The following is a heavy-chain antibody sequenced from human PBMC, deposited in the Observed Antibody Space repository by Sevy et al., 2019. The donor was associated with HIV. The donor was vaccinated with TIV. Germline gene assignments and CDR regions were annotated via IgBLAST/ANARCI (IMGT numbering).Heavy chain of an antibody. Sequence: ASVKVSCKVSGYTLTELSMHWVRQAPGKGLEWMGGFEPEDGETIYAQKFQGRVTMTEDTSTDTAYMELSSLRSEDTAVYYCATTNCSSTSCYSFGGMDVWGQGTTVTVSS. J-gene: IGHJ6*02. CDR1: GYTLTELS. CDR2: FEPEDGET. D-gene: IGHD2-2*01. V-gene: IGHV1-24*01. CDR3: ATTNCSSTSCYSFGGMDV.